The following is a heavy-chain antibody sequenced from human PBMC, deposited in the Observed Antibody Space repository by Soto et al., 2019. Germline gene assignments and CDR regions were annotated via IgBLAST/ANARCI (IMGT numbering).Heavy chain of an antibody. V-gene: IGHV3-21*01. CDR3: VRDLGRYFRSGYMDL. Sequence: SGGGLVNPGGSLRLSCTASGFAFNTYSMNWVRQAPGKGLEWVSSINEDSTYIYYSDSLRGRITISRDNAKDSLFLQMNSRRPDDTAVYYCVRDLGRYFRSGYMDLWGDGATVTVSS. J-gene: IGHJ6*02. CDR2: INEDSTYI. D-gene: IGHD3-9*01. CDR1: GFAFNTYS.